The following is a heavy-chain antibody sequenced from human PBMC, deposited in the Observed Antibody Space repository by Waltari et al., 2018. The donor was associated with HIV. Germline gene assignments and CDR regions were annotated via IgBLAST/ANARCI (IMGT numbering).Heavy chain of an antibody. J-gene: IGHJ6*02. D-gene: IGHD1-26*01. CDR3: ARGDQWGLFMDSYYGLDV. V-gene: IGHV3-7*01. CDR1: TLWFRRYW. CDR2: INQDATKK. Sequence: EALLVQSGGGVVRPGGSLRLSCEGSTLWFRRYWMVWVRQASGKGLEWVANINQDATKKNYADSVKGRFSVSRDNGKYSVFLEMNRLRVQDTAVYFCARGDQWGLFMDSYYGLDVWGRGTTVIVSS.